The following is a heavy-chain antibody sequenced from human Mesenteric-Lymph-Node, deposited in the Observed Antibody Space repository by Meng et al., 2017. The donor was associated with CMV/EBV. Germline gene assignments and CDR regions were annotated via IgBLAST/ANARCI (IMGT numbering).Heavy chain of an antibody. J-gene: IGHJ4*02. Sequence: ASVKVSCKASGYTLSDYYMHWVRQAPGQGLEWMGWMSPISGDAGYAQKFQGRVTITRNTSISTAYMELSSLRSEDTAVYYCATNYCSTTSCFYDYWGQGTLVTVSS. CDR1: GYTLSDYY. CDR2: MSPISGDA. CDR3: ATNYCSTTSCFYDY. V-gene: IGHV1-8*03. D-gene: IGHD2-2*01.